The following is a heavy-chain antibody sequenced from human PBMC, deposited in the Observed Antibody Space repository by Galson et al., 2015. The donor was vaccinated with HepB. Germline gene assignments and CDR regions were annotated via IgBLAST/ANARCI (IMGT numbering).Heavy chain of an antibody. J-gene: IGHJ6*02. CDR2: ISWDGGST. V-gene: IGHV3-43*01. CDR3: AKEGGLYYYYGMDV. CDR1: GFTFDDYT. D-gene: IGHD3-16*01. Sequence: LRLSCAASGFTFDDYTMRWVRQAPGKGLEWVSLISWDGGSTYYADSVKGRFTISRDNSKNSLYLQMNSLRTEDTALYYCAKEGGLYYYYGMDVWGQGTTVTVSS.